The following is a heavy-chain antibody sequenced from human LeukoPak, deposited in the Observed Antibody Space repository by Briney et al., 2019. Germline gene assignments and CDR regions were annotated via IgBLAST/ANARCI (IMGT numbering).Heavy chain of an antibody. CDR3: AKDFGRYYYGSGSYYFDY. Sequence: GGSLRLSCAATGFTFNTYGMSWVRQAPGKGLEWVSVISSGGDNTYYADSVKGRFTISRDASKNTLFLHMNSLRAEDTAVYYCAKDFGRYYYGSGSYYFDYWGQGTLVTVSS. D-gene: IGHD3-10*01. V-gene: IGHV3-23*01. J-gene: IGHJ4*02. CDR2: ISSGGDNT. CDR1: GFTFNTYG.